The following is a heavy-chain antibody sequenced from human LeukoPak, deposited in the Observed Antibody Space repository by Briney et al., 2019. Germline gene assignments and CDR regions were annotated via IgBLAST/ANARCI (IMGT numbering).Heavy chain of an antibody. D-gene: IGHD3-16*02. CDR3: ARIGSNSYTPIDY. CDR2: ISSNGGST. Sequence: PGGSLRLSCAASGFTFSNYAMHWVRQAPGQGLEYVSGISSNGGSTYYANSVKGRFTISRDNSKNTLYLQLSSLRAEDMALYYCARIGSNSYTPIDYWGQGTLVTVSS. J-gene: IGHJ4*02. V-gene: IGHV3-64*01. CDR1: GFTFSNYA.